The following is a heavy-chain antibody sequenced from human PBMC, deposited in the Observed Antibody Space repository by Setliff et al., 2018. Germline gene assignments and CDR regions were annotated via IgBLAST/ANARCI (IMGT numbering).Heavy chain of an antibody. J-gene: IGHJ4*02. V-gene: IGHV3-21*01. D-gene: IGHD3-22*01. CDR1: GFTFSSSS. CDR3: AGGPRWYDSSGYYFRTDN. Sequence: PGGSLRLSCAASGFTFSSSSMTWVRQAPGKGLEWVSSIRSSTTYIYYADSVKGRFTFSRDNAKNSLYLQMNSLRAEDTAVYYCAGGPRWYDSSGYYFRTDNWGQGTLVTVSS. CDR2: IRSSTTYI.